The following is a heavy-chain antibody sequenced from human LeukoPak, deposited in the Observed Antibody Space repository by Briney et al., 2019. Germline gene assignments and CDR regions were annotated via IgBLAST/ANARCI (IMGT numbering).Heavy chain of an antibody. J-gene: IGHJ3*02. CDR1: GLTFSSYS. CDR2: ISSSSSYI. CDR3: ARGEKDILLMVYAPSAFDI. D-gene: IGHD2-8*01. V-gene: IGHV3-21*01. Sequence: GGSLRLSCAASGLTFSSYSMNWVRQAPGKGLEWVSSISSSSSYIYYADSVKGRFTISRDNAKNSLFLQMNSLRAEDTAVYYCARGEKDILLMVYAPSAFDIWGQGTMVTVSS.